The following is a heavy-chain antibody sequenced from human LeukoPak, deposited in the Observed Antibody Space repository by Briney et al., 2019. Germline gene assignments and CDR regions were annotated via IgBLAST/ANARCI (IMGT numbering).Heavy chain of an antibody. V-gene: IGHV4-31*03. CDR1: GGSVTSGDHY. Sequence: SQTLSLTCTVSGGSVTSGDHYWSWIRQPPEKGLELIGHLYDRGSSTVYNPSLKSRSTISMGASESQFSLRLSSVNAADTAVYYCARGRGYGYGIDYWGRGTLVTVSS. CDR3: ARGRGYGYGIDY. J-gene: IGHJ4*02. CDR2: LYDRGSST. D-gene: IGHD4-17*01.